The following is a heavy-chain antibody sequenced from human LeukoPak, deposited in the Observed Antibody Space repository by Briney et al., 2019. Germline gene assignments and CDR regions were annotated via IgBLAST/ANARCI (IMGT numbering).Heavy chain of an antibody. CDR3: ARDSPERDVVVVPSTIRGGIDY. CDR2: ISHDGRNK. V-gene: IGHV3-30*04. Sequence: GGSLRLSCAASGFTFSHYAMHWVRQAPGKGLEWVAVISHDGRNKYYADSMKGRFTISRDNFKNTVYLQMNSLRAEDAAVYYCARDSPERDVVVVPSTIRGGIDYWGQGILVTVSS. J-gene: IGHJ4*02. D-gene: IGHD2-2*02. CDR1: GFTFSHYA.